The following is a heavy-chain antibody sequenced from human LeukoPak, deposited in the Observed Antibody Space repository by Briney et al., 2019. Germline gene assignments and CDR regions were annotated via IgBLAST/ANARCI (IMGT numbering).Heavy chain of an antibody. CDR2: MXXNSGNT. CDR3: ARLFYDYVWGSYYYGMDV. Sequence: ASVTVSFKASGYTFTIYDINWVRQATGQGLEWMGWMXXNSGNTGYAQKFQGRVTMTRNTSISTAYMELSSLRSEDTAVYYCARLFYDYVWGSYYYGMDVWGQGTTVTVSS. D-gene: IGHD3-16*01. J-gene: IGHJ6*02. CDR1: GYTFTIYD. V-gene: IGHV1-8*01.